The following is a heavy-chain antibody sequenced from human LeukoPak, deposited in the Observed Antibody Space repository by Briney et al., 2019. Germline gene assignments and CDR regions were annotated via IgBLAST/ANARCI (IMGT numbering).Heavy chain of an antibody. CDR1: GYTFTSHD. V-gene: IGHV1-18*01. Sequence: GASVKVSCKASGYTFTSHDINWVRQAPGQGLEWMGWIDPYNGHTNRAQNFQGRVTMSTDTLTNTADMELTRLRSDDTTVYYLARGMGNEGLTSWGPGTLVTVFS. CDR3: ARGMGNEGLTS. D-gene: IGHD7-27*01. CDR2: IDPYNGHT. J-gene: IGHJ3*01.